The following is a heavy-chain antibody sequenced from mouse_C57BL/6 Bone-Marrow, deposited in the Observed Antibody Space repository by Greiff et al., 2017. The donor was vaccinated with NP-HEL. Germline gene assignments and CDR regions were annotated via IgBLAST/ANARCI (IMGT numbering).Heavy chain of an antibody. Sequence: VQLKESGPELVKPGASVKISCKASGYSFTGYYMNWVKQSPEKSLEWIGEINPSTGGTTYNQKFKAKATLTVDKSSSTAYMQLKSLTSEDSAVYYCARSNYGSSYFDYWGQGTTLTVSS. D-gene: IGHD1-1*01. CDR3: ARSNYGSSYFDY. CDR2: INPSTGGT. J-gene: IGHJ2*01. V-gene: IGHV1-42*01. CDR1: GYSFTGYY.